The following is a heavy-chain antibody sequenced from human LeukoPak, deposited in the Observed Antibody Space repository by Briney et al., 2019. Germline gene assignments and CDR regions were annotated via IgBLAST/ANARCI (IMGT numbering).Heavy chain of an antibody. V-gene: IGHV1-46*01. Sequence: GASVKVSCKTSGYSFTSYNLHWVRQAPGQRLEWMGIIKPSGTDTNYAQKFQGRVIMTTDTSTSTVYMELSGLKSEDTAVYYCARVRDGYNDAYDIWGQGTMVIVSS. CDR1: GYSFTSYN. J-gene: IGHJ3*02. CDR2: IKPSGTDT. D-gene: IGHD5-24*01. CDR3: ARVRDGYNDAYDI.